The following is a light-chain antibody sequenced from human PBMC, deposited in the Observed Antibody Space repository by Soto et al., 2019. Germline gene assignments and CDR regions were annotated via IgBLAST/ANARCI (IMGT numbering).Light chain of an antibody. CDR2: SNN. J-gene: IGLJ3*02. Sequence: QLVLTQPPSASGTPGQRVTISCSGSSSNIGSNTVNWFQQLPGTAPKLLIYSNNQRPSGVPDRFSGSKSGTSASLAISGLQSEDEADYYCAAWDDSLSGQVFGGGTKVTVL. CDR3: AAWDDSLSGQV. V-gene: IGLV1-44*01. CDR1: SSNIGSNT.